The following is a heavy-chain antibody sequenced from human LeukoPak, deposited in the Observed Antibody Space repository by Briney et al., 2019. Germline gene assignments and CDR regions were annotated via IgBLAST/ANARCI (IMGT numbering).Heavy chain of an antibody. D-gene: IGHD6-19*01. V-gene: IGHV3-21*01. CDR3: ARAGSGWLIDY. Sequence: GGSLRLSCAASGFTFSSYSMNWVRQAPGKGLEWVSSISSSSSYIYYADSVKGRFTISRDNAKNSLYLQMNSLRAEDAAVYYCARAGSGWLIDYWGQGTLVTVSS. CDR1: GFTFSSYS. CDR2: ISSSSSYI. J-gene: IGHJ4*02.